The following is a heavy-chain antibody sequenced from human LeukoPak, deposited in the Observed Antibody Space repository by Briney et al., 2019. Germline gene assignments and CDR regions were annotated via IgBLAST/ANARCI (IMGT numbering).Heavy chain of an antibody. D-gene: IGHD5-18*01. J-gene: IGHJ5*02. CDR2: IIPIVGTA. V-gene: IGHV1-69*05. CDR3: AREGRGYSYGQVESWFDP. CDR1: GGTFSSYA. Sequence: ASVKVSCKASGGTFSSYAISWVRQAPGQGLEWMGRIIPIVGTANYAQKFQGRVTITTDESTSTAYMELSSLRSEDTAVYYCAREGRGYSYGQVESWFDPWGQGTLVTVSS.